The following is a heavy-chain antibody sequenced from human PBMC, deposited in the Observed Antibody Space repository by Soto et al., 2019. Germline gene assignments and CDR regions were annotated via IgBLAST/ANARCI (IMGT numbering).Heavy chain of an antibody. V-gene: IGHV4-34*01. J-gene: IGHJ4*02. CDR3: ARDKITGLFDY. CDR2: INHSGST. Sequence: SETLSLTCAVYGGSFSGYYWTWIRQPPGTGLEWIGEINHSGSTNYNPSLKSRVTISVDTSKNQFSLKLTSVTAADTAVYYCARDKITGLFDYWGQETLVTV. CDR1: GGSFSGYY. D-gene: IGHD2-8*02.